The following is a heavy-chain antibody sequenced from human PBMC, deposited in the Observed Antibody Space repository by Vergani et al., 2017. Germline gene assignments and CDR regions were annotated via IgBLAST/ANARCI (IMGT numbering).Heavy chain of an antibody. CDR2: IIPILGIA. Sequence: QVQLVQSGAEVKKPGSSVKVSCKASGGTFSSYTISWVRQAPGQGLEWMGRIIPILGIANYAQKFQGRVPITADKSTSTAYMELSSLRSEDTAVYYCARAAAGNYYYYGMYVWGQGTTVTVSS. CDR1: GGTFSSYT. J-gene: IGHJ6*02. CDR3: ARAAAGNYYYYGMYV. D-gene: IGHD6-13*01. V-gene: IGHV1-69*02.